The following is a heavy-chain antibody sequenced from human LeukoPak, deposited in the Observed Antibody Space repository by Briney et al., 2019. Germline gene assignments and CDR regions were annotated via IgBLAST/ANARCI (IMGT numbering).Heavy chain of an antibody. D-gene: IGHD1-1*01. CDR1: GFTFSSYA. CDR2: ISHDGSNK. J-gene: IGHJ3*02. V-gene: IGHV3-30-3*01. CDR3: ARDNDQQFDAFDI. Sequence: PGGSLRLSCAASGFTFSSYAMHWVRQAPGKGLEWVAVISHDGSNKYYADSVKGRFTISRDNSKNTLYLQMNSLRAEDTAVYYCARDNDQQFDAFDIWGQGTVVTVSS.